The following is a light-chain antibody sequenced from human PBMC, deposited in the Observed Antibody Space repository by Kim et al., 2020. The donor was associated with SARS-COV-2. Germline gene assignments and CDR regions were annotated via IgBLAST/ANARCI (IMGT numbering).Light chain of an antibody. V-gene: IGLV1-40*01. CDR1: ISNIGAGYD. CDR2: GNS. J-gene: IGLJ1*01. Sequence: VTISCRGSISNIGAGYDVHWYQQLPGTAPKLLIYGNSNRPSGVPDRFSGSKSGTSASLAITGLQAEDEADYYCQSYDSSLSGFYVFGTGTKVTVL. CDR3: QSYDSSLSGFYV.